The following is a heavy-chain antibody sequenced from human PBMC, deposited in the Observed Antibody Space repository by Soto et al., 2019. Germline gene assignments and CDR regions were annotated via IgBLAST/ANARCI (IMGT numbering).Heavy chain of an antibody. J-gene: IGHJ6*03. Sequence: QVHLVQAGAEVRKPGASVQVSCKASGYNFSSHDIHWVRQAPGQGLEWMGWINAGNGNTRYSQKFQDRITITRHAAASRAYMELSSLMSEDTAIYYCARDSFYCGGRYCYHYSFYMDVWGKGTTVTVSS. V-gene: IGHV1-3*01. CDR2: INAGNGNT. CDR1: GYNFSSHD. D-gene: IGHD2-21*01. CDR3: ARDSFYCGGRYCYHYSFYMDV.